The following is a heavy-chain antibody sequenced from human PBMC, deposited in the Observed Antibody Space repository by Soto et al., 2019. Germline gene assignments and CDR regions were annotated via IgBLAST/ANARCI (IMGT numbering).Heavy chain of an antibody. D-gene: IGHD5-12*01. Sequence: GGSLRLSCAVSGFSVSDNYMSWVRQAPGKGLEWVSVIYRGDATHYADSVKGRFTISRDNSKNTVYLQMNSLRAEDTAIYYCAVRTVATSWTLDIWGQGTTVTVSS. CDR3: AVRTVATSWTLDI. V-gene: IGHV3-53*01. J-gene: IGHJ3*02. CDR2: IYRGDAT. CDR1: GFSVSDNY.